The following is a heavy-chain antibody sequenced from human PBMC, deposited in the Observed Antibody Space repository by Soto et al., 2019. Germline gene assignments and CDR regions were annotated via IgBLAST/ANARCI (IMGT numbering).Heavy chain of an antibody. CDR2: VYYRGRS. CDR3: VSQRTSVLTQAYFDY. V-gene: IGHV4-39*01. J-gene: IGHJ4*02. D-gene: IGHD2-8*01. CDR1: GGSGSNSNYY. Sequence: SETLSLTCTVSGGSGSNSNYYWGWIRQSPGKGLEWIGSVYYRGRSYSKSSVKSRVTISVDTSKNQFSLNLNSVTASDTAVYFCVSQRTSVLTQAYFDYWGPGALVTVSS.